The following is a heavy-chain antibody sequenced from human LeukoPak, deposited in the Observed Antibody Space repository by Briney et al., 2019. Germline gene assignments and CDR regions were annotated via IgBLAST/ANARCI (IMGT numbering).Heavy chain of an antibody. Sequence: SETLSLTCVVYGGSFSGYHWSWIRQPPGKGLEWIGEINHSGSTNYNPSLKSRVTISVDTSKNQFSLKLSSVTAADTAVYFCARHSGLYYDPFDYWGQGALVTVSS. V-gene: IGHV4-34*01. CDR2: INHSGST. CDR3: ARHSGLYYDPFDY. D-gene: IGHD3-22*01. CDR1: GGSFSGYH. J-gene: IGHJ4*02.